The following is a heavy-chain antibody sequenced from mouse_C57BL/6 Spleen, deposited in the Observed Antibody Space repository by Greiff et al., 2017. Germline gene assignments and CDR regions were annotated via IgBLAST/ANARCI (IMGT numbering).Heavy chain of an antibody. CDR2: IDPSDSET. V-gene: IGHV1-52*01. CDR3: AREGNYPAWFAY. J-gene: IGHJ3*01. D-gene: IGHD2-1*01. CDR1: GYTFTSYW. Sequence: QVHVKQPGAELVRPGSSVKLSCKASGYTFTSYWMHWVKQRPIQGLEWIGNIDPSDSETHYNQKFKDKATLTVDKSSSTAYMQLSSLTSEDSAVYYCAREGNYPAWFAYWGQGTLVTVSA.